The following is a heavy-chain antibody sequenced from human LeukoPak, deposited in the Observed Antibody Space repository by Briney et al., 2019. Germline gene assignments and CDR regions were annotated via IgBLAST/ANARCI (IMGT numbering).Heavy chain of an antibody. V-gene: IGHV1-2*02. J-gene: IGHJ4*02. D-gene: IGHD3-10*01. CDR1: GYTFTGHY. CDR3: ARETRYGSGSLRNFDY. Sequence: EASVKVSCKASGYTFTGHYMHWVRQAPGQGLEWMGWINPNSGGTNYAQKFQGRVTMTRDTSISTAYMELSRLRSDDTAVYYCARETRYGSGSLRNFDYWGQGTLVTVSS. CDR2: INPNSGGT.